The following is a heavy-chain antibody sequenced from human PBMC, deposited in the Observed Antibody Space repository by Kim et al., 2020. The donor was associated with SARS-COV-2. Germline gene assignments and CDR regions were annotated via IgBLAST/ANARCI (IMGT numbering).Heavy chain of an antibody. V-gene: IGHV3-23*01. D-gene: IGHD6-19*01. Sequence: YYADSVKGRFTISRDNSKNTLYLQMNSLRAEDTAVYYCAKDPRRSSGCWDWGQGTLVTVSS. CDR3: AKDPRRSSGCWD. J-gene: IGHJ4*02.